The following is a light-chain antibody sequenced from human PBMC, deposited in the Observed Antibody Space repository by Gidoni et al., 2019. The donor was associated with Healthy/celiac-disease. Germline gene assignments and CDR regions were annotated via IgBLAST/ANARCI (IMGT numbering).Light chain of an antibody. V-gene: IGLV2-14*03. J-gene: IGLJ3*02. CDR1: SSDVGGHNY. Sequence: QSALTQPASVSASPGQSITISCTGTSSDVGGHNYVPWYPHHPCKAPQRMPYDVSNRPSGGSTRFSGSKSGNTASLTISGLQAEDEADHYCSSYTSSSFWVFGGGTKLTVL. CDR2: DVS. CDR3: SSYTSSSFWV.